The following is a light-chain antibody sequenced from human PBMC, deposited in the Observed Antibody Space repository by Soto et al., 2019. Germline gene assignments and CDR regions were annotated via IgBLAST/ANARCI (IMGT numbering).Light chain of an antibody. CDR2: GAS. J-gene: IGKJ1*01. CDR3: QQYGGSRT. Sequence: ENVLTQSPATLSLSPGERATLSCRASQTVSSNYLAWYQQKPGQAPRLLTYGASTRATGVPDRFSGSGSGTDFTLTISRLEPEDFAVYYCQQYGGSRTFGQGTKVDIK. CDR1: QTVSSNY. V-gene: IGKV3-20*01.